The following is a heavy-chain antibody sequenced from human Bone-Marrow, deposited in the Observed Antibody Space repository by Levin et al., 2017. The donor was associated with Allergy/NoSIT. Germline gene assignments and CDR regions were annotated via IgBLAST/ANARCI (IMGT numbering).Heavy chain of an antibody. J-gene: IGHJ4*02. V-gene: IGHV3-23*01. D-gene: IGHD1-26*01. CDR3: AESKMDFAGATESFDY. Sequence: GGSLRLSCTSSRIIFANYAMDWVRQAPGKGLEWVSGISGSGAYTYYADSVKGRFTISRDNSQNTLSLEMNSLGAEDTAVYYCAESKMDFAGATESFDYWGQGILVSVSS. CDR2: ISGSGAYT. CDR1: RIIFANYA.